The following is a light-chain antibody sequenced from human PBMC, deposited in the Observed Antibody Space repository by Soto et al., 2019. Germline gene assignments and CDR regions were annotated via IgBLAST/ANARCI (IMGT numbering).Light chain of an antibody. J-gene: IGKJ1*01. CDR2: GAP. CDR1: QSVSSSY. CDR3: KQFGGSPWT. Sequence: EIVLTQSPGTLSLSPGERATPSCRASQSVSSSYLAWYQQKPGQAPRLLIYGAPSRATGIPDRFSGSGSGTDFTLPISRLEPEDLEVYYCKQFGGSPWTCGQGTRVDIK. V-gene: IGKV3-20*01.